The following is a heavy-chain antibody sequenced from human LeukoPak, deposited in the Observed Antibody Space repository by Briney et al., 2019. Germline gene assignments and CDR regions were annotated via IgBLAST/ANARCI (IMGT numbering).Heavy chain of an antibody. CDR2: IIPIFGTA. V-gene: IGHV1-69*13. Sequence: GASVKVSCKASGGTFSSYAISWVRQAPGQGLEWMGGIIPIFGTANYAQKFQGRVTITADESTSTAYMELSSLGSEDTAVYYCARGSPMTSSGYYNHWGQGTLVTVSS. D-gene: IGHD3-22*01. CDR3: ARGSPMTSSGYYNH. J-gene: IGHJ4*02. CDR1: GGTFSSYA.